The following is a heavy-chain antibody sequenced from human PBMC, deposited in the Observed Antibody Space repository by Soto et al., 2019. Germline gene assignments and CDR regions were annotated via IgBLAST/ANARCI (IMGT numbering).Heavy chain of an antibody. V-gene: IGHV4-39*01. Sequence: XETLSLTCTVSGCSISSSNYYWGWIRQPPGKGLEWIGSIYYSGSTYYNPSLKSRVTISVDTSKNQFSLKLSSVTAADTAVYYCARHKSAMALDYWGQGTLVTVSS. CDR3: ARHKSAMALDY. CDR2: IYYSGST. J-gene: IGHJ4*02. D-gene: IGHD5-18*01. CDR1: GCSISSSNYY.